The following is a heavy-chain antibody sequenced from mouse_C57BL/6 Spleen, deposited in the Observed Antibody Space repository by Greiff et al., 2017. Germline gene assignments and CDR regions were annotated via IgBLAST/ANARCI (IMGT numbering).Heavy chain of an antibody. V-gene: IGHV8-12*01. CDR3: ARAESNYYAMDY. CDR1: GFSLSTSGMG. J-gene: IGHJ4*01. Sequence: QVTLKESGPGILQSSQTLSLTCSFSGFSLSTSGMGVSWIRQPSGKGLEWLAHISCDDDKRYNPFLKSRPTFSKDTSRNQVFLKITNVDTAATATDVCARAESNYYAMDYWGQGTSVTVSA. CDR2: ISCDDDK.